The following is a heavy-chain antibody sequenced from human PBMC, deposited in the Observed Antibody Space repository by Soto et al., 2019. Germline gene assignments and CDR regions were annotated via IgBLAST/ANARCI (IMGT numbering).Heavy chain of an antibody. V-gene: IGHV1-3*01. D-gene: IGHD1-7*01. CDR2: INAGNGNT. Sequence: QVQLVQSGAEVKKPGASVKVSCKASGYTFTSYAMHWVRQAPGQRLEWMGWINAGNGNTKYSQKFQGRVTITRDTSASTAYMELSSLRSEDTAVYYFARDWRGNYRPGGMDVCGQGTTVTVSS. J-gene: IGHJ6*02. CDR3: ARDWRGNYRPGGMDV. CDR1: GYTFTSYA.